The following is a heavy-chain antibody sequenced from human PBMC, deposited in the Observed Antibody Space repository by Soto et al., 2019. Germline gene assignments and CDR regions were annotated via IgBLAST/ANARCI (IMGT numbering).Heavy chain of an antibody. V-gene: IGHV3-23*01. Sequence: GGSLRLSCAASGFTFSSYAMSWVRQAPGKGLEWVSGISASGGRTYYADSVKGRFTISRDNSKNTMYLQMNSLRVEDTAVYKCAKDWDLLRAFDLWGQGTMVTVSS. CDR1: GFTFSSYA. CDR2: ISASGGRT. J-gene: IGHJ3*01. CDR3: AKDWDLLRAFDL. D-gene: IGHD1-26*01.